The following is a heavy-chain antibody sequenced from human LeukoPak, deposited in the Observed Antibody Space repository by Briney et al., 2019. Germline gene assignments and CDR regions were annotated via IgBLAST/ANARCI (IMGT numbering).Heavy chain of an antibody. V-gene: IGHV4-34*01. J-gene: IGHJ4*02. CDR1: GGSFSGYF. CDR3: ARHRVYCGGDCYSSPFDY. CDR2: INHSGST. Sequence: SETLSLTCAVYGGSFSGYFWSWIRQPPGKGLEWIGEINHSGSTNYNPSLKSRVTISVDTSKSQFSLKLSTVTAADTAVYYCARHRVYCGGDCYSSPFDYWGQGTLVTVSS. D-gene: IGHD2-21*02.